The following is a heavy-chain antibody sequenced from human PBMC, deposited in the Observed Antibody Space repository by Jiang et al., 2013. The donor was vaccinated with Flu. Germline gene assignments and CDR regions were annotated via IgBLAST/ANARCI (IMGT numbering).Heavy chain of an antibody. D-gene: IGHD6-19*01. V-gene: IGHV6-1*01. Sequence: QTLSLTCAISGDSVSSNSAAWNWIRQSPSRGLEWLGRTYYRSKWYNDYAVSVKSRITINPDTSKNQFSLQLNSVTPEDTAVYYCTREEQWLSLHGFDYWGQGTLVTVSS. CDR2: TYYRSKWYN. J-gene: IGHJ4*02. CDR1: GDSVSSNSAA. CDR3: TREEQWLSLHGFDY.